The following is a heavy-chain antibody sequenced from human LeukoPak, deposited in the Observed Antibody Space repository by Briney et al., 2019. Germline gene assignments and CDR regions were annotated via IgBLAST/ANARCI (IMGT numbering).Heavy chain of an antibody. D-gene: IGHD4-11*01. CDR2: INPNNDGT. V-gene: IGHV1-2*02. CDR1: GYTFTGYY. J-gene: IGHJ6*02. CDR3: ARDGTTVTPEHWYYGMDV. Sequence: ASVKVSCKASGYTFTGYYMHWVRQAPGQGLEWMGLINPNNDGTNYEQKFQGRVTMTRDTSISTAYMELSRLRSDDTAVYYCARDGTTVTPEHWYYGMDVWGQGTTVTVSS.